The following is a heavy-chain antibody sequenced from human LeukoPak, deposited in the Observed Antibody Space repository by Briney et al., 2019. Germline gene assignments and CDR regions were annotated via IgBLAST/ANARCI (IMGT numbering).Heavy chain of an antibody. Sequence: GSLRLSCAASGFTFSSYAMHWVRQAPGKELEWVAVISYDGSNKYYADSVKGRFTISRDNSKNTLYLQMNSLRAEDTAVYYCAREEISGGSGSYYKHFDYWGQGTLVTVSS. J-gene: IGHJ4*02. CDR1: GFTFSSYA. CDR2: ISYDGSNK. V-gene: IGHV3-30*04. D-gene: IGHD3-10*01. CDR3: AREEISGGSGSYYKHFDY.